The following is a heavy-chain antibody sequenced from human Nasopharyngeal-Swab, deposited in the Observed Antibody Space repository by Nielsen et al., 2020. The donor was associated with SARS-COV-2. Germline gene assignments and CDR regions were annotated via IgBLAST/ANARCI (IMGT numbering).Heavy chain of an antibody. CDR1: GGSFSGYY. Sequence: SETLSLTCAVYGGSFSGYYWSWIRQPPGKGLEWIGEINHSGSTNYNPSLKSRVTISVDTSKNQFSLKLSSVTAADTAVYYCARVVAGTLDYWGQGTLVTVSS. D-gene: IGHD6-19*01. V-gene: IGHV4-34*01. CDR2: INHSGST. J-gene: IGHJ4*02. CDR3: ARVVAGTLDY.